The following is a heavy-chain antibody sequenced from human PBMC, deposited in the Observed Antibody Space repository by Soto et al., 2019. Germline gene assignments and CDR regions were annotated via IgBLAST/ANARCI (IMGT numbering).Heavy chain of an antibody. CDR2: IIPLFGTT. Sequence: QVQLVQSGAEVRMPGSSVKVSCKASGGTFSTYPINWVRQAPGQGLEWMGGIIPLFGTTNYAQKFKGRVTNTADESTSTAYMELSSLRTEDAAVYYCARAATHGSSWYFWFDPWGQGTLVTVSS. CDR3: ARAATHGSSWYFWFDP. J-gene: IGHJ5*02. CDR1: GGTFSTYP. V-gene: IGHV1-69*01. D-gene: IGHD6-13*01.